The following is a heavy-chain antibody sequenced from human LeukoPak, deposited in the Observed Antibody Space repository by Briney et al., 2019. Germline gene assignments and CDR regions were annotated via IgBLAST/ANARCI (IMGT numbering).Heavy chain of an antibody. CDR2: IIPIFGTA. Sequence: SVKVSCKASGGTFSSYAISWVRQAPGQGLEWMGGIIPIFGTANYAQKFQGRVTMTRNTSISTAYMELSSLRSEDTAVYYCARGPPYYYDSSGYYYGNQYYYYMDVWGKGTTVTISS. V-gene: IGHV1-69*05. CDR3: ARGPPYYYDSSGYYYGNQYYYYMDV. J-gene: IGHJ6*03. D-gene: IGHD3-22*01. CDR1: GGTFSSYA.